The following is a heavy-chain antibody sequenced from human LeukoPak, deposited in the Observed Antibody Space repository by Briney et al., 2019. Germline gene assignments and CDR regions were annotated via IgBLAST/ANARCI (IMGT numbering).Heavy chain of an antibody. Sequence: SETLSLTCSVSGGSISSYYWSWIRQPPGKGLEWIGYIYYSGSTNYNPSLKSRVTISVDTSKNQFSLKLSSVTAADTAVYYCARGRSMNPSSSSNDYYYYMDVWGKGTTVTVSS. D-gene: IGHD6-6*01. J-gene: IGHJ6*03. CDR3: ARGRSMNPSSSSNDYYYYMDV. CDR1: GGSISSYY. CDR2: IYYSGST. V-gene: IGHV4-59*01.